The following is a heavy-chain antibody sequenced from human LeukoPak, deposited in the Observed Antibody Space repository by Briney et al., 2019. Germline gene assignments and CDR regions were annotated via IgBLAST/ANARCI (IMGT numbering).Heavy chain of an antibody. CDR1: GGSISSYY. V-gene: IGHV4-4*07. Sequence: SETLSLTCTVSGGSISSYYWSWIRQPAGKGLEWIGRIYTSGSTNYNPSLKSRVTMSVDTSKNQFSLKLSSVTAADTAVYYCARVGSSYPSDAFDIWGQGTMVTVSS. D-gene: IGHD3-22*01. J-gene: IGHJ3*02. CDR3: ARVGSSYPSDAFDI. CDR2: IYTSGST.